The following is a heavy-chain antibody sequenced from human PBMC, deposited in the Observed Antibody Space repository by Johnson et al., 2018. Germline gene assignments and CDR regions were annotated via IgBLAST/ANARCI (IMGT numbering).Heavy chain of an antibody. CDR3: ARVPSNYDYMDV. CDR1: GFTFSSYW. Sequence: EVQLVESGGGLVQPGGSLRLSCAASGFTFSSYWMHWVRQATGKGLEWVSAIGTAGDTYYPGSVKGRFTISRENAKNSLYLQMNSLRAGDTAVYYCARVPSNYDYMDVWGKGTTVTVSS. V-gene: IGHV3-13*01. D-gene: IGHD4-11*01. CDR2: IGTAGDT. J-gene: IGHJ6*03.